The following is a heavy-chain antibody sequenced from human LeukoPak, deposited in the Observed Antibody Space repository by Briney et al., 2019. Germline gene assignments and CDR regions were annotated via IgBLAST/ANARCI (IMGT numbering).Heavy chain of an antibody. CDR1: GYTFTSYW. V-gene: IGHV5-51*01. CDR2: IYPDDSDT. CDR3: ATSTQWFGELKAFDY. Sequence: GESLKISCKGSGYTFTSYWIGWVRQMPGKGLEWMGHIYPDDSDTRYSPSFQGQVTISADKSISTAYLQWTSLKASDTAMYYCATSTQWFGELKAFDYWGQGTLVTVSS. J-gene: IGHJ4*02. D-gene: IGHD3-10*01.